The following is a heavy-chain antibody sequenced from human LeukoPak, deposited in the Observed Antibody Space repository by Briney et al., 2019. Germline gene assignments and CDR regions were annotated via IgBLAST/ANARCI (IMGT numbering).Heavy chain of an antibody. CDR3: ARELRDIVATTFDY. V-gene: IGHV3-48*03. CDR2: ISSSGSTI. CDR1: GFTFSSYE. Sequence: GGSLRLSCAASGFTFSSYEMNWVRQAPGKGLEWVSYISSSGSTIYYADSVKGRFTISRDNAKNSLYLQMNSLRAEDTAVYYRARELRDIVATTFDYWGQGTLVTVSS. D-gene: IGHD5-12*01. J-gene: IGHJ4*02.